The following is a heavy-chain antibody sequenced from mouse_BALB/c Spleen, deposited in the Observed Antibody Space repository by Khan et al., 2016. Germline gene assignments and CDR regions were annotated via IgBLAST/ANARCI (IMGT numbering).Heavy chain of an antibody. D-gene: IGHD2-1*01. V-gene: IGHV1-74*01. CDR1: GYSFTSYW. Sequence: QVQLQQPGTELVRPGASVKLSCRASGYSFTSYWMNWVKQRPGQGLEWIGMIHPSDSDTNLNQKFSDKATLTVDKSSTTAYMQLSSPTSEDSAVYYCTKSCYGNHSYYALDYWGQGTSVTVSS. J-gene: IGHJ4*01. CDR3: TKSCYGNHSYYALDY. CDR2: IHPSDSDT.